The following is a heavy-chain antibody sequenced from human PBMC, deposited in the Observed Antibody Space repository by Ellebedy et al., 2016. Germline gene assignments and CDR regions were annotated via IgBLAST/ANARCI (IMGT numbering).Heavy chain of an antibody. D-gene: IGHD6-13*01. Sequence: ASVKVSCKASGYTFTSYAMHWVRQAPGQRLEWMGWINAGNGNTKYSQKFQGRVTITRDTSASTAYMELSSLRSEDTAVYYCARDSLEQQLARPYYYYGMDVWGQGTTVTVSS. V-gene: IGHV1-3*01. CDR1: GYTFTSYA. CDR3: ARDSLEQQLARPYYYYGMDV. J-gene: IGHJ6*02. CDR2: INAGNGNT.